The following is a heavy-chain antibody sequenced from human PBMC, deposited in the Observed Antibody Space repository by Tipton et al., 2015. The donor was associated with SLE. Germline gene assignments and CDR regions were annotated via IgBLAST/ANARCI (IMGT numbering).Heavy chain of an antibody. Sequence: GLVKPSETLSLTCTVSGDSVSTTSYYWGWIRQPPGKGLEWIGYIYYSGSTNYNPSLKSRVTISVDTPKNQFSLKLRSVTAADTAVYYCAGAWQGYCSGGTCYVLDYWGQGTLVTVSS. CDR1: GDSVSTTSYY. CDR3: AGAWQGYCSGGTCYVLDY. D-gene: IGHD2-15*01. J-gene: IGHJ4*02. V-gene: IGHV4-61*01. CDR2: IYYSGST.